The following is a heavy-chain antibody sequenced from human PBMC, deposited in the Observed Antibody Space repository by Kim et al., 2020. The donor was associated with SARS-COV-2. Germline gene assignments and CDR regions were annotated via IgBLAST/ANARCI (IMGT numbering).Heavy chain of an antibody. J-gene: IGHJ5*02. CDR2: INHSGST. D-gene: IGHD6-13*01. CDR1: GGSFSGYY. Sequence: SETLSLTCAVYGGSFSGYYWSWIRQPPGKGLEWIGEINHSGSTNYNPSLKSRVTISVDTSKNQFSLKLSSVTAADTAVYYCARGGQLGLNWFDPWGQGTLVTVSS. CDR3: ARGGQLGLNWFDP. V-gene: IGHV4-34*01.